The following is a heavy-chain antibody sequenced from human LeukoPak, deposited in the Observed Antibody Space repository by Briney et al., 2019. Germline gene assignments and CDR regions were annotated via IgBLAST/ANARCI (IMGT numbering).Heavy chain of an antibody. CDR2: IFYSGNT. CDR1: GGTISSHY. CDR3: AREGYCSSTSCRENYMDV. D-gene: IGHD2-2*01. J-gene: IGHJ6*03. V-gene: IGHV4-59*11. Sequence: PSETLSLTCTASGGTISSHYWSWIRQPPGKGMEWIGYIFYSGNTNYNPSLKSRVTISVDTSKNQFSLMLSSVTAADTAVYYCAREGYCSSTSCRENYMDVWGKGTTVTVSS.